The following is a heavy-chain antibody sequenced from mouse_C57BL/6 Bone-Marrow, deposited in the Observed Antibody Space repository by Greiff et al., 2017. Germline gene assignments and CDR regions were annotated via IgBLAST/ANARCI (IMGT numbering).Heavy chain of an antibody. CDR1: GYTFTSYW. Sequence: VQLKQSGTVLARPGASVKMSCKTSGYTFTSYWMHWVKQRPGQGLEWIGAIYPGNSDTSYNQKFKGKAKLTAVTSASTAYMELSGLTNEDSAFYYCTRAGDGYFYYAMDYWGQGTSVTVSS. CDR3: TRAGDGYFYYAMDY. J-gene: IGHJ4*01. D-gene: IGHD2-3*01. CDR2: IYPGNSDT. V-gene: IGHV1-5*01.